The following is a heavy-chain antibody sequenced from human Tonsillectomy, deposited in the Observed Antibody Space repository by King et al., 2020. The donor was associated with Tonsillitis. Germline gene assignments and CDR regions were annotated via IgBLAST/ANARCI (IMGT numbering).Heavy chain of an antibody. D-gene: IGHD6-13*01. V-gene: IGHV2-26*01. Sequence: VTLKESGPVLVKPTETLTLTCTVSGFSLSNANMGVSWIRQPPGKALEWLAHIFSNDEESYSTSLKSRLAISKDTSKSQVVLTMTDMDPVDTATYYCARIRLIPAAGTSYNWLDPWGQGTLVTVSS. CDR2: IFSNDEE. J-gene: IGHJ5*02. CDR1: GFSLSNANMG. CDR3: ARIRLIPAAGTSYNWLDP.